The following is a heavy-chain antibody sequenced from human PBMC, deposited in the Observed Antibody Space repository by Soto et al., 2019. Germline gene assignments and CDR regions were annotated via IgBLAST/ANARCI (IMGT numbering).Heavy chain of an antibody. V-gene: IGHV1-3*01. CDR1: GYTFTSYA. D-gene: IGHD6-6*01. CDR2: INAGNGNT. Sequence: QVQLVQSGAEVKKPGASVKVSCKASGYTFTSYAMHWVRQAPGQRLEWMGWINAGNGNTKYSQKYQGRVTITRDTSASTAYMELSSLRSEDTAVYYCAREYSSSASARFDPWGQGTLVTVSS. CDR3: AREYSSSASARFDP. J-gene: IGHJ5*02.